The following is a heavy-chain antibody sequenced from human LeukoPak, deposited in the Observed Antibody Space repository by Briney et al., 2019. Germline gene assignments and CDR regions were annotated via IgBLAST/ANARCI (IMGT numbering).Heavy chain of an antibody. V-gene: IGHV3-9*01. CDR2: ISWNSGSI. CDR1: GFTFSSYG. Sequence: GGSLRLSCAASGFTFSSYGMNWVRQAPGKGLEWVSGISWNSGSIGYADSVKGRFTISRDNAKNSLYLQMNSLRAEDTALYYCAKAQYYYDSSGYYYLYYFDYWGQGTLVTVSS. J-gene: IGHJ4*02. D-gene: IGHD3-22*01. CDR3: AKAQYYYDSSGYYYLYYFDY.